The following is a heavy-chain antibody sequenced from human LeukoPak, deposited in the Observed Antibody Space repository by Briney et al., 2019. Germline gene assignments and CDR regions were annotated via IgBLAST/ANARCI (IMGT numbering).Heavy chain of an antibody. D-gene: IGHD3-22*01. J-gene: IGHJ4*02. V-gene: IGHV3-23*01. CDR2: ISGTGDNV. CDR1: GFTFSSYA. CDR3: ARRYYDASGYYSLDH. Sequence: PGGSLRLSCAASGFTFSSYAMTWVRQAPGKGLEWVSYISGTGDNVYYADSVKGRFTISRDNSKNTLYLQMNSLRAVDTAVYYCARRYYDASGYYSLDHWSQGTLVTVSS.